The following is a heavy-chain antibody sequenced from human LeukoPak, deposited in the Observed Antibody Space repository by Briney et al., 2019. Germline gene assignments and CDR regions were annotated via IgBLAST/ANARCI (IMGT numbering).Heavy chain of an antibody. CDR1: GGSITSDKYY. Sequence: PSETLSLTCSVSGGSITSDKYYWGWIRQPPGKGLEWIGSIYYSGSVYYNQSLKSRVTISVDTSRNQISLNMESVTAADAAVYYCAGPVERWEHSDYWGQGILVTVSS. V-gene: IGHV4-39*01. J-gene: IGHJ4*02. CDR2: IYYSGSV. D-gene: IGHD5-24*01. CDR3: AGPVERWEHSDY.